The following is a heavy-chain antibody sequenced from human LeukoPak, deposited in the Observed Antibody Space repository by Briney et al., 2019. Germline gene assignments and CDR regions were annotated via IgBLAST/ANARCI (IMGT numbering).Heavy chain of an antibody. CDR3: ARVVKAVALGDY. CDR1: GFTFSSYS. V-gene: IGHV3-48*01. CDR2: ISSSSSTI. D-gene: IGHD6-19*01. J-gene: IGHJ4*02. Sequence: GGSLRLSCAASGFTFSSYSMNWVRRAPGKGLEWVSYISSSSSTIYYADSAKGRFTISRDNAKNSLYLQMNSLRAEDTAVYYCARVVKAVALGDYWGQGALVTVSS.